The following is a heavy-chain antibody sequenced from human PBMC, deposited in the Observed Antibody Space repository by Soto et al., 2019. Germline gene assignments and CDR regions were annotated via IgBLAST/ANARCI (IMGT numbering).Heavy chain of an antibody. CDR2: IYSGGSK. D-gene: IGHD3-3*02. J-gene: IGHJ4*02. Sequence: GGSLRLSCAASGLTVSSNYMNLVRQAPGKGLEWVSVIYSGGSKYYADSVKGRFNISRDNSKNTLYLQMNSLRAEDTAVYYCARHLAGNRDYWGQGTLGTVSS. CDR3: ARHLAGNRDY. V-gene: IGHV3-66*04. CDR1: GLTVSSNY.